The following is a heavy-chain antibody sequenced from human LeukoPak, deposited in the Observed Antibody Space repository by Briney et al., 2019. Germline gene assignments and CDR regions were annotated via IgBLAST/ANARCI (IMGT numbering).Heavy chain of an antibody. V-gene: IGHV1-69*13. CDR3: ARGGYYYDSSGYYSLDY. CDR1: GGTFSSYA. J-gene: IGHJ4*02. D-gene: IGHD3-22*01. CDR2: IIPIFGTA. Sequence: SAKVSCKASGGTFSSYAISWVRQAPGQGLEWMGGIIPIFGTANYAQKFQGRVTITADESTSTAYMELSSLRSEDTAVYYCARGGYYYDSSGYYSLDYWGQGTLVTVSS.